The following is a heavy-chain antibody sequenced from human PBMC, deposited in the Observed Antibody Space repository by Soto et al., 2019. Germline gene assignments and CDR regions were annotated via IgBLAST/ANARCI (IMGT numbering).Heavy chain of an antibody. V-gene: IGHV1-18*01. D-gene: IGHD2-15*01. J-gene: IGHJ6*03. CDR2: ISTYNGNT. CDR1: GYTFTTYG. Sequence: QVQLVQSGAEVKKPGASVKVSCKASGYTFTTYGINWVRQAPGQGLEWMGWISTYNGNTKYSQKLQDRVTMTTDTSTSTAYMEMRSLKSDDTAVYYCAREQKVAETHYYSYSMVVWGKGTTVTVSS. CDR3: AREQKVAETHYYSYSMVV.